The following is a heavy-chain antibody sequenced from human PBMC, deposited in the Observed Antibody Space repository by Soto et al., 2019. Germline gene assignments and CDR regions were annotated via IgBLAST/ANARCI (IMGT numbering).Heavy chain of an antibody. CDR1: GGSISSGGYY. CDR3: AVSRDGYSMDV. V-gene: IGHV4-31*03. Sequence: QVQLQESGPGLVKPSQTLSLTCTVSGGSISSGGYYWSWIRQHPGKGLEWIGYIYYSGSTYYNPSLRSRVTISVDTSKDQFSLKLSSVTAADTAVYYCAVSRDGYSMDVWGQGTTVTVSS. J-gene: IGHJ6*02. D-gene: IGHD2-2*01. CDR2: IYYSGST.